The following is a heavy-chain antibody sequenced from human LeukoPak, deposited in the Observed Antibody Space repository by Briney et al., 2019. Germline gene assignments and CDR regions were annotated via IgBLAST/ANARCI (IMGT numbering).Heavy chain of an antibody. Sequence: GGSLRLSCAASGFTFSSYEMNWVRQAPGKGLEWVSYISSSSSTIYYADSVKGRFTISRDNAKNSLYLQMNSLRAEDTAVYYCARGLLTSIAARSDAFDIWGQGTMVTVSS. V-gene: IGHV3-48*01. CDR1: GFTFSSYE. CDR3: ARGLLTSIAARSDAFDI. CDR2: ISSSSSTI. J-gene: IGHJ3*02. D-gene: IGHD6-6*01.